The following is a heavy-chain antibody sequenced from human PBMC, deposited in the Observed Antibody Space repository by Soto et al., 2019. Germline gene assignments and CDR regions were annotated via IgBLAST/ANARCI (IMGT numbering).Heavy chain of an antibody. Sequence: TGGSLRLSCSASGFTFSSYAMHWVRQAPGKGLEYVSAISSNGGSTYYADSVKGRFTISRDNSKNTLYLQMSSLRAEDTAVYYCVKXGNQLPGTYYYYYGMDVWGQGTTVTVSS. CDR1: GFTFSSYA. J-gene: IGHJ6*02. D-gene: IGHD2-2*01. CDR2: ISSNGGST. CDR3: VKXGNQLPGTYYYYYGMDV. V-gene: IGHV3-64D*06.